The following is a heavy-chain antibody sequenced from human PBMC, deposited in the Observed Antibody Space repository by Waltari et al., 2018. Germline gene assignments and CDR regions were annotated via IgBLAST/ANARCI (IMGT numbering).Heavy chain of an antibody. CDR3: ARITTPDYYGSGSYPDY. Sequence: QVQLVQSGAEVKKPGASVKVSCKASNHTFTSYGISWLRQAPGQGPEWMGWLSAYNGNINYAQKFQGRLTIIKDTSTSTAYMELRSLRSDDTAVYYCARITTPDYYGSGSYPDYWGQGTLVTVSS. J-gene: IGHJ4*02. V-gene: IGHV1-18*01. CDR1: NHTFTSYG. D-gene: IGHD3-10*01. CDR2: LSAYNGNI.